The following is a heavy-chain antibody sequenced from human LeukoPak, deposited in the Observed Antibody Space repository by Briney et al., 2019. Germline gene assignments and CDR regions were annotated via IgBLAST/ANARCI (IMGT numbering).Heavy chain of an antibody. CDR3: ARSMVRGVILVY. Sequence: SPTLSLTCTVSGASISSGGYYWSWIRQHPGEGLAWIGYIYYSASTYYNPSLKSRVTISVDTSKNQFSLKLSSVTAADTAVYYCARSMVRGVILVYWGQGTLVTVSS. V-gene: IGHV4-31*03. CDR2: IYYSAST. CDR1: GASISSGGYY. D-gene: IGHD3-10*01. J-gene: IGHJ4*02.